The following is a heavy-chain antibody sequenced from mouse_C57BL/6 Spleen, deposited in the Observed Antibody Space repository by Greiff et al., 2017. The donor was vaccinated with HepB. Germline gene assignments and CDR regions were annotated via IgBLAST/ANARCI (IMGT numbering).Heavy chain of an antibody. V-gene: IGHV1-76*01. Sequence: QVHVKQSGAELVRPGASVKLFCKASGYTFTDYYINWVKQRPGQGLEWIARIYPGSGNTYYNEKFKGKATLTAEKSSSTAYMQLSSLTSEDSAVYVCARGEGMVRDAMDYWGQGTSVTVSS. CDR3: ARGEGMVRDAMDY. CDR2: IYPGSGNT. CDR1: GYTFTDYY. D-gene: IGHD2-10*02. J-gene: IGHJ4*01.